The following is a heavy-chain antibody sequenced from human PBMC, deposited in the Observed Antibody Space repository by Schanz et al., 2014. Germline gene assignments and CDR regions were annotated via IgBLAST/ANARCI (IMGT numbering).Heavy chain of an antibody. V-gene: IGHV4-61*02. D-gene: IGHD1-1*01. J-gene: IGHJ2*01. CDR1: GGSISSGSYY. CDR3: ARDTTWRLDL. Sequence: QVQLQESGPGLVKPSQTLSLTCSVSGGSISSGSYYWNWIRQPAGKGLEWIGRVYTSGSTNYNPSLKSRAPISLDPSKTHFSLNPRSVTAADTAVYYCARDTTWRLDLWGRGTLVTVSS. CDR2: VYTSGST.